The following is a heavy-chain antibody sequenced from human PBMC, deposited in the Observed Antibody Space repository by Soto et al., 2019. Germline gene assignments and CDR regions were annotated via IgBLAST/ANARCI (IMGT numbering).Heavy chain of an antibody. V-gene: IGHV3-23*01. Sequence: GGSLRLSCAASGFTFSSYAMSWVRQAPGKGLEWVLAIRGSGDTTYYADSVKGRFTISRDNSKNTLYLQMSSLRAEDTALYYCAKGFGVMWYYFDYWGQGTLVTVSS. J-gene: IGHJ4*02. CDR3: AKGFGVMWYYFDY. CDR1: GFTFSSYA. CDR2: IRGSGDTT. D-gene: IGHD3-16*01.